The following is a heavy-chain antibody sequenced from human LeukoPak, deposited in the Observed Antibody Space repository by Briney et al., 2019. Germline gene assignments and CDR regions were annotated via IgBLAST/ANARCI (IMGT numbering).Heavy chain of an antibody. V-gene: IGHV4-34*01. Sequence: PSETLSLTCGVYGGSFSDHYWKWIRQPPGKGLEWIGEINHSGSTNHNPSLKSRVIMSVDTPKNQFSLKLSSVTAADTAVYYCARSGYTRRFIDYWGQGTLVTVSS. CDR3: ARSGYTRRFIDY. CDR1: GGSFSDHY. CDR2: INHSGST. D-gene: IGHD5-24*01. J-gene: IGHJ4*02.